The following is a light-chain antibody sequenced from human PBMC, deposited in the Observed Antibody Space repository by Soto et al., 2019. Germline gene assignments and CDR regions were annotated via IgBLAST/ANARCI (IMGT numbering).Light chain of an antibody. CDR1: NSDVGRNHY. Sequence: QSALTQPPSASGSPGQSVIISCTGTNSDVGRNHYVSWYQFRPGKVPKVIIYEVDKRPSGVSNRFSGSKSGNTASLTISGLQAEDESHYYCSSKSSGSTPMLFGGGTKVTVL. J-gene: IGLJ2*01. CDR2: EVD. CDR3: SSKSSGSTPML. V-gene: IGLV2-14*01.